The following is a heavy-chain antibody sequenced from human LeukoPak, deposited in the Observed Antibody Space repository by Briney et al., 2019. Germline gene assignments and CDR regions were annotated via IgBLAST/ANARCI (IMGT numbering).Heavy chain of an antibody. V-gene: IGHV4-59*01. J-gene: IGHJ6*03. CDR1: DGSISSSY. CDR3: ARGGSYYDFWSGYYDYYYYMDV. D-gene: IGHD3-3*01. Sequence: SETLSLTCAVSDGSISSSYWSWIRQPPGKGLEWIGYIYYSGSTNYNPSLKSRVTISVDTSKNQFSLRLTSVTAADTAVYYCARGGSYYDFWSGYYDYYYYMDVWGKGTTVTVSS. CDR2: IYYSGST.